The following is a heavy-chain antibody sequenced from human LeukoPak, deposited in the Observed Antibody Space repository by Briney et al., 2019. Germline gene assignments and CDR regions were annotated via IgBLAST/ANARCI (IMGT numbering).Heavy chain of an antibody. CDR2: IRSRANNYAT. J-gene: IGHJ6*04. V-gene: IGHV3-73*01. D-gene: IGHD4-17*01. Sequence: WGSLKLSCAASGFTFSGSVMHWVRQASGKGLEWVGRIRSRANNYATAYAASVKGRFTISRDDSKNTAYLQTNSLKTEDTAVYYCTSRRNGDYLSSTAMDVWSKGTAVIVSS. CDR3: TSRRNGDYLSSTAMDV. CDR1: GFTFSGSV.